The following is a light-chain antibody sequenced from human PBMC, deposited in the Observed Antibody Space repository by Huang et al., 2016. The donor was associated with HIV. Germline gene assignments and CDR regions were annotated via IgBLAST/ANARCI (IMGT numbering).Light chain of an antibody. V-gene: IGKV3-15*01. CDR1: QSVNTN. J-gene: IGKJ2*01. CDR2: AAS. CDR3: QQYNKWPPEYT. Sequence: VMMSQSPATLAASPGERVTLSCGASQSVNTNLAWYQQKPGQPPILRIYAASTRATGVPARFAGSGSGTEFTLTIDSLQSDDFAVYYCQQYNKWPPEYTFGQGTRLEIK.